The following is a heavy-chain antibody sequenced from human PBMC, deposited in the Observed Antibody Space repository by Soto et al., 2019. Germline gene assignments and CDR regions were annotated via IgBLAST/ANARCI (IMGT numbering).Heavy chain of an antibody. J-gene: IGHJ3*01. CDR1: GFSVSGNF. Sequence: EVQLVESGGGWVQPGQSLRLSCAVSGFSVSGNFMTWVRQAPGKGLEWVSHLYSSGTPFYADSVKGRFTVSRDIPQNTVFLQMDSLRVEDTAVYYCARLDYGAFDFWGRGTGVTVSS. V-gene: IGHV3-66*01. CDR2: LYSSGTP. D-gene: IGHD4-17*01. CDR3: ARLDYGAFDF.